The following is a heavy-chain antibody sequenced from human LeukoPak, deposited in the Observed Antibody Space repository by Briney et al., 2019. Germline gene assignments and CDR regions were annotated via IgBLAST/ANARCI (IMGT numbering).Heavy chain of an antibody. CDR3: ARCTASCYANAFDV. CDR2: INGGGDAT. CDR1: GFTFSNYA. D-gene: IGHD2-2*01. J-gene: IGHJ3*01. V-gene: IGHV3-23*01. Sequence: GGSLRLSCAASGFTFSNYAMSWVRQAPGKGLEWVSAINGGGDATEYADSVKGRFTISRDNSKNTLYLQMNSLRPEDTAVYYCARCTASCYANAFDVWGQGTLLTVSS.